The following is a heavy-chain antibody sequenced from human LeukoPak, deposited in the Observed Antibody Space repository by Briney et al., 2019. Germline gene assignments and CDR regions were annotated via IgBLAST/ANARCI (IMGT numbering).Heavy chain of an antibody. D-gene: IGHD3-22*01. CDR2: ISGSGGST. V-gene: IGHV3-23*01. Sequence: GGSLRLSCAASGFTFSSYAMSWVRQAPGKGLEWVSAISGSGGSTYYADSVKGRFAISRDNSKNTLYLQMNSLRAEDTAVYYCAKGGAYYYDSSAYYRDWGQGTLVTVSS. CDR3: AKGGAYYYDSSAYYRD. CDR1: GFTFSSYA. J-gene: IGHJ4*02.